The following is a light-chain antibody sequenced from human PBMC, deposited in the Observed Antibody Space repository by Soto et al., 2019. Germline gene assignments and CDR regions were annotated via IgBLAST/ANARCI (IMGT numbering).Light chain of an antibody. Sequence: SYELTQPPSVSVAPGQTVRLTCGAKNIGSKSVHWYQQRSGQAPVLVVYDDRDRPSGVPERFSGSNSGNTATLTISRVEDGDEADYHCQVWDRSSDHYVXGTGTKVTVL. CDR1: NIGSKS. V-gene: IGLV3-21*02. CDR3: QVWDRSSDHYV. J-gene: IGLJ1*01. CDR2: DDR.